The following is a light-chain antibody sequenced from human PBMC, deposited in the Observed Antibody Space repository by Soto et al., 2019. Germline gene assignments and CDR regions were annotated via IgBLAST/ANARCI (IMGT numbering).Light chain of an antibody. J-gene: IGLJ1*01. CDR3: QSYDSSLSASYV. V-gene: IGLV1-40*01. CDR2: ANS. CDR1: SSNIGAGYD. Sequence: QSVLTQPPSVSGAPGQRVTISCSGSSSNIGAGYDVQWYRQFPGTAPKLIIYANSDRPSGVPDRFSGSKSGTSASLAITGLQAEDEADYYCQSYDSSLSASYVFGTGTKVTVL.